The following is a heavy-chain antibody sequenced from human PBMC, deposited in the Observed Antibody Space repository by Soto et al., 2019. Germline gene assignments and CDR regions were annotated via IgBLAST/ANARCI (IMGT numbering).Heavy chain of an antibody. D-gene: IGHD6-13*01. CDR2: IFPGDSDV. CDR1: GYTFTNYY. V-gene: IGHV5-51*01. CDR3: ARRAAAATFDY. Sequence: GESLKISCTASGYTFTNYYIGWVRQMPGKGLEWMGIIFPGDSDVTYSPSFEGQVTISADKSINTAYLQWNSLEASDIAIYFCARRAAAATFDYWGQGTLVTVSS. J-gene: IGHJ4*02.